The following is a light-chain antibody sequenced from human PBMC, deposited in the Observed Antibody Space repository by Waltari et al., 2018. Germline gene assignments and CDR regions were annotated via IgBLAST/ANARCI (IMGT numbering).Light chain of an antibody. V-gene: IGKV2-28*01. CDR3: MQALQTPLT. J-gene: IGKJ4*01. Sequence: DIVMTQSPLSLRVTPGEPASISCRSSQILLHSNGYNFLDWYLQKPGQSPQLLIYLGSSRASGVPDRFSGSGSGTDFTLKISRVEAEDVGVYYCMQALQTPLTFGEGTKVEIK. CDR1: QILLHSNGYNF. CDR2: LGS.